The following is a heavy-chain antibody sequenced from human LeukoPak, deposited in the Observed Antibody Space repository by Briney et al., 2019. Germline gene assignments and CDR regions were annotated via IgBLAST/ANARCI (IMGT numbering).Heavy chain of an antibody. CDR1: GGSISSSS. CDR2: ISSSSSYI. V-gene: IGHV3-21*01. D-gene: IGHD3-10*01. CDR3: ARDPLRGLWFGELAAFDI. J-gene: IGHJ3*02. Sequence: ETLSLTCTVSGGSISSSSYYWGWIRQPPGKGLEWVSSISSSSSYIYYADSVKGRFTISRDNAKNSLYLQMNSLRAEDTAVYYCARDPLRGLWFGELAAFDIWGQGTMVTVSS.